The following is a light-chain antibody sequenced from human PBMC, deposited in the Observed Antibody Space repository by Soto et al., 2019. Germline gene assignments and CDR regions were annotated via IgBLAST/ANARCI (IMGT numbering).Light chain of an antibody. Sequence: QSALTQPASVSGSPGQSITISCTGTSSDVGGYNYVSWYQQHPGKAPKLMIYEVSNRPSGGSNRFSGSKYGNTASLTISGVQAEDEADYYCSLYTSSSTPYVFGTGTKLTVL. CDR3: SLYTSSSTPYV. J-gene: IGLJ1*01. CDR1: SSDVGGYNY. V-gene: IGLV2-14*01. CDR2: EVS.